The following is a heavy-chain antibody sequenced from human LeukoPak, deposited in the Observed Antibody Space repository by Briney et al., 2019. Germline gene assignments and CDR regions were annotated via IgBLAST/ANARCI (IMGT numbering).Heavy chain of an antibody. J-gene: IGHJ4*02. Sequence: ASVKVSCKVSGYTLTELSMHWVRQPPAKGLEWMGGFDPEDGETIYAQKFQGRVTMTEDTSTDTAYMELSSLRSEDTAVYYCATDFRGYYDSSGYYSDYWGQGTLVTVSS. CDR3: ATDFRGYYDSSGYYSDY. D-gene: IGHD3-22*01. V-gene: IGHV1-24*01. CDR2: FDPEDGET. CDR1: GYTLTELS.